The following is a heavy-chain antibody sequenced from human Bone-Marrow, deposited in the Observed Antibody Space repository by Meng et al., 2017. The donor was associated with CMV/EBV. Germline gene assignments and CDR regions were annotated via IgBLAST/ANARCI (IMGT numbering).Heavy chain of an antibody. Sequence: SVKVSCKASGGTFSNYLIIWVRQAPGQGLEWMGGIFPIVEITKFAQKFEGRVTITADKSTRTAFMEVTNLKPTDTAVYYCAREGYCSGGSCYSGGYYYYYGMDVWGQGTTVTVSS. D-gene: IGHD2-15*01. V-gene: IGHV1-69*10. CDR2: IFPIVEIT. J-gene: IGHJ6*02. CDR1: GGTFSNYL. CDR3: AREGYCSGGSCYSGGYYYYYGMDV.